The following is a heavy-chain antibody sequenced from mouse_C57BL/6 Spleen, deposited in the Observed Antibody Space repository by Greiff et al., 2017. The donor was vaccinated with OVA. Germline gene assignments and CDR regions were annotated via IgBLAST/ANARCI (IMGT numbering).Heavy chain of an antibody. CDR2: IYPGSGST. CDR1: GYTFTSYW. V-gene: IGHV1-55*01. Sequence: VQLQQSGAELVKPGASVKMSCKASGYTFTSYWITWVKQRPGQGLEWIGDIYPGSGSTNYNEKFKSKATLTVDTSSSTAYMQLSSLTSEDSAVYYCAREGGDYFDDRGTGTTLTVSS. J-gene: IGHJ2*01. CDR3: AREGGDYFDD.